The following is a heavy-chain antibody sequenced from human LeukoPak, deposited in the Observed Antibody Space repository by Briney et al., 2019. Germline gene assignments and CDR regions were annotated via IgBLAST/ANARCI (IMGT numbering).Heavy chain of an antibody. J-gene: IGHJ4*02. D-gene: IGHD3-10*01. Sequence: SETLSLTCTVSGSSIRNYYWSWIRQPPGKGLEWIGYIYNSESTNYNPSLKSRVTISVDTSKNQFSLKLSSVTAADTAVYYCARGKGLYYYGSGSFDHWGQGTLVTVSS. CDR3: ARGKGLYYYGSGSFDH. CDR1: GSSIRNYY. V-gene: IGHV4-59*01. CDR2: IYNSEST.